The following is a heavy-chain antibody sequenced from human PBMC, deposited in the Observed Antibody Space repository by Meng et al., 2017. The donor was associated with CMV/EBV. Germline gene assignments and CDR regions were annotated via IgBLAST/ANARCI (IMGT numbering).Heavy chain of an antibody. V-gene: IGHV1-18*01. J-gene: IGHJ6*02. CDR3: ARGEPSWELLTGYYYYGMDV. Sequence: GESLKISCKASGYTFTSYGISWVRQAPGQGLEWMGWISAYNGNTNYAQKLQGRVTMTTDTSTSTAYMELRSLRSDDTAVYYCARGEPSWELLTGYYYYGMDVWGQGTTVTVSS. CDR2: ISAYNGNT. D-gene: IGHD1-26*01. CDR1: GYTFTSYG.